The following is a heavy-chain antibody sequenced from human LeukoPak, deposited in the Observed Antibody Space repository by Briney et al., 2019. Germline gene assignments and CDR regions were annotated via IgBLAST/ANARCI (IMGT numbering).Heavy chain of an antibody. V-gene: IGHV1-8*01. J-gene: IGHJ4*02. CDR3: ARAEYCSGGRCYSY. CDR2: MNPNSGNT. D-gene: IGHD2-15*01. CDR1: GYTFTSYD. Sequence: ASVEVSCKASGYTFTSYDINWVRQATGQGLEWMGWMNPNSGNTGYAQKFQGRVTMTRNTSISTAYMELSSVRSEDTAVYYCARAEYCSGGRCYSYWGEGTLVTVSS.